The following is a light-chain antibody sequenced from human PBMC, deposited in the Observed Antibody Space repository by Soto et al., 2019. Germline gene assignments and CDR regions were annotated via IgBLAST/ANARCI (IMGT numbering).Light chain of an antibody. Sequence: QSALTQPASVSGSPGQSITISCTGSKSDVGAYNYVSWYQQHPGKAPKLIIYEVNNRPSGVSYRFSGSKSGNTASLTISGLQADDEADYYCASYTISSTRVFGGGTKVTVL. J-gene: IGLJ3*02. V-gene: IGLV2-14*01. CDR3: ASYTISSTRV. CDR1: KSDVGAYNY. CDR2: EVN.